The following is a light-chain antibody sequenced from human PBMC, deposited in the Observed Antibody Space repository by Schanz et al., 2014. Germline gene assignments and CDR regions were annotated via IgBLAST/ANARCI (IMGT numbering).Light chain of an antibody. CDR3: QQHGSSTLT. Sequence: EIVLTQSPGTLSLSPGERATLSCRASQSVHRNYLAWHQQKPGQAPRLLIYGTSIRATGIPARFSGSGSGTDFTLTISRLEPEDFAVYYCQQHGSSTLTFGQGTKVEIK. CDR2: GTS. V-gene: IGKV3-20*01. J-gene: IGKJ1*01. CDR1: QSVHRNY.